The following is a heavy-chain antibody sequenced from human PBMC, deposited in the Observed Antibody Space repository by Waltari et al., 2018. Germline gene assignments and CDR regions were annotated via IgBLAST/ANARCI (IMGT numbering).Heavy chain of an antibody. Sequence: QLQLQESGSGLVKPSQTLSLTCAVSGGSISSGGYSWSWIRQPPGKGLEWIGYIYHSGSTYYNPSLKSRVTISVDRSKNQFSLKLSSVTAADTAVYYCARGNRHYYDSSGSYYYYYMDVWGKGTTVTVSS. CDR2: IYHSGST. V-gene: IGHV4-30-2*01. CDR3: ARGNRHYYDSSGSYYYYYMDV. CDR1: GGSISSGGYS. J-gene: IGHJ6*03. D-gene: IGHD3-22*01.